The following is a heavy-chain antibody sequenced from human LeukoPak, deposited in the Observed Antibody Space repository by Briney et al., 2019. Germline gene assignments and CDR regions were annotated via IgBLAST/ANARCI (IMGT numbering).Heavy chain of an antibody. CDR1: GFTFSSYA. D-gene: IGHD4-11*01. J-gene: IGHJ6*02. V-gene: IGHV3-30-3*01. CDR3: ARGETVTNYYYYGMDV. Sequence: GSLRLSCAASGFTFSSYAMHWVRQAPGKGLEWVAVISYDGSNKYYADSVKGRFTISRDNSKNTLYLQMNSLRAEDTAVYYCARGETVTNYYYYGMDVWGQGTTVTVSS. CDR2: ISYDGSNK.